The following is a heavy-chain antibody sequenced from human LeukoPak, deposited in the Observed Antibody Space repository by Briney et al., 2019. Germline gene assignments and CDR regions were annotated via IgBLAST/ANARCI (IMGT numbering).Heavy chain of an antibody. CDR3: ARDLHPGVAANLLDY. CDR1: GYTFTSYY. J-gene: IGHJ4*02. V-gene: IGHV1-46*01. D-gene: IGHD2-15*01. CDR2: INPSGGST. Sequence: ASVKVSCKASGYTFTSYYVHWVRQAPGQGLEWMGIINPSGGSTSYAQKFQGRVTMTRDTSTSTVYMELSSLRSEDTAVYYCARDLHPGVAANLLDYWGQGALVTVSS.